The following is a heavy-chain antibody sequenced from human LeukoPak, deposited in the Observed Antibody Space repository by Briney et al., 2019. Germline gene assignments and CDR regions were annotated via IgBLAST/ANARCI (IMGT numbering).Heavy chain of an antibody. J-gene: IGHJ1*01. CDR2: IYHTGNT. CDR1: GGSISSSNW. V-gene: IGHV4-4*02. CDR3: ARVQTTVLAPAV. D-gene: IGHD4-23*01. Sequence: PSGTLSLTCAVSGGSISSSNWWSWVRQPPGKGLQWIGTIYHTGNTYYNPSLKSRVTISIDASKNHFSLNLSSVTAADTAVYYCARVQTTVLAPAVWGLGTLVTVSS.